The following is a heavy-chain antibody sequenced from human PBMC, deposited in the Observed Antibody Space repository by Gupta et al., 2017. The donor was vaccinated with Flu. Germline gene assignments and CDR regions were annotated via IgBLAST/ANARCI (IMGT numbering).Heavy chain of an antibody. CDR3: ARGEHYNWNLARFDP. J-gene: IGHJ5*02. D-gene: IGHD1-20*01. V-gene: IGHV4-59*01. Sequence: GGSISNYYWNWIRQPPGKGLEWIGHIPNSGSSSYNPSLKSRVTISVDTSKNQFSLKVRSVTAADTAVYYCARGEHYNWNLARFDPGGQGTLVTVSS. CDR2: IPNSGSS. CDR1: GGSISNYY.